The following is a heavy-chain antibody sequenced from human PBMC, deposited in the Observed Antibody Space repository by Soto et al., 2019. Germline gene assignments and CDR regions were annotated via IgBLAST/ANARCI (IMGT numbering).Heavy chain of an antibody. D-gene: IGHD3-9*01. CDR2: ISAYNGNT. V-gene: IGHV1-18*01. Sequence: GASVKVSCKASGYTFTSYGISWVRQAPGQGLEWMGWISAYNGNTNYAQKLQGRVTMTTDTSTSTAYMELRSLRSDDTAVYYCARSPLLTGQISWLDPWGQGTLVTVSS. CDR3: ARSPLLTGQISWLDP. CDR1: GYTFTSYG. J-gene: IGHJ5*02.